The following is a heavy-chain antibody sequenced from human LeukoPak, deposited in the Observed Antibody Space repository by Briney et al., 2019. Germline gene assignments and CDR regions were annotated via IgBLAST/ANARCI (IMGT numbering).Heavy chain of an antibody. CDR1: GASIFNYY. D-gene: IGHD5-12*01. CDR2: VHHSGRT. CDR3: ARDLGAKY. Sequence: PSETLSLTCNVSGASIFNYYWSWIRHAPGKGLEWIGYVHHSGRTNSNPSLGSRVTMSVDTSTSQLCLNLASVTTADTAVYFCARDLGAKYWGQGTLVFVSS. V-gene: IGHV4-59*01. J-gene: IGHJ1*01.